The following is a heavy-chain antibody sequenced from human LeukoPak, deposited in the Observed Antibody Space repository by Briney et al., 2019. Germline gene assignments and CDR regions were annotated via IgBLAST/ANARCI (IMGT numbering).Heavy chain of an antibody. CDR1: GGSISSSSYY. Sequence: SETLSLTCTVSGGSISSSSYYWGWIRQPPGKGLEWIGTIYYSGSTYYNPSLKSRVTISVDTSKNQFSLKLSSVTAADTAVYYCARDMDTGYGGKLLGYYYYMDVWGKGTTVTVSS. V-gene: IGHV4-39*07. CDR3: ARDMDTGYGGKLLGYYYYMDV. CDR2: IYYSGST. J-gene: IGHJ6*03. D-gene: IGHD4/OR15-4a*01.